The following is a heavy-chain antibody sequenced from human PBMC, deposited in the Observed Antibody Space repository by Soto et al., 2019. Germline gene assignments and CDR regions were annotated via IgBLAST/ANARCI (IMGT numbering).Heavy chain of an antibody. CDR3: ARVTTVTIFDY. CDR2: IYHSGST. D-gene: IGHD4-17*01. Sequence: SETLSLTCAVSGGSISSGGYSWSWIRQPPGKGLEWIGYIYHSGSTYYNPSPKSRVTISVDRSKNQFSLKLSSVTAADTAVYYCARVTTVTIFDYWGQG. J-gene: IGHJ4*02. CDR1: GGSISSGGYS. V-gene: IGHV4-30-2*01.